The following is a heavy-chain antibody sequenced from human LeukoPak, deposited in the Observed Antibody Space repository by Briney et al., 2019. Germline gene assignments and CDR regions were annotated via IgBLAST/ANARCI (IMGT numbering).Heavy chain of an antibody. V-gene: IGHV3-23*01. CDR3: AGSLAYCGGDCRLGDY. Sequence: GGSLRLSCAASGLTFSSYAMSWVRQAPGQGLEWVSAISGSGGSTYYADSVKGRFTISRDNSKNTLYLQMNSLRVEDTALYYCAGSLAYCGGDCRLGDYWGQGTLVTVSS. CDR1: GLTFSSYA. CDR2: ISGSGGST. D-gene: IGHD2-21*02. J-gene: IGHJ4*02.